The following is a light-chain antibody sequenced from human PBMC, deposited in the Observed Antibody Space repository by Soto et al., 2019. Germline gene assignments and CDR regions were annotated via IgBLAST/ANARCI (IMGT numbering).Light chain of an antibody. CDR1: QSISSW. CDR2: DAS. Sequence: DIRMTQSPSTLSASLGDRVTITWGASQSISSWLAWYQHKPGKAPKLLIYDASSLESGVPSRFSGSRSGTEFNLTISSLQTDDFATYYCQHYNSYSEAFGQGTKVDIK. CDR3: QHYNSYSEA. J-gene: IGKJ1*01. V-gene: IGKV1-5*01.